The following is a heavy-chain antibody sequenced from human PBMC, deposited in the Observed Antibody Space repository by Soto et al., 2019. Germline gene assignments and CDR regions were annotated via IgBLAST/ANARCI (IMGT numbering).Heavy chain of an antibody. J-gene: IGHJ4*02. CDR2: LSDSGGSDK. CDR3: ARDYYKYYDSSGYYRSPAY. V-gene: IGHV3-23*01. Sequence: GGSLRLSCTASGFTFSRHAMTWVRQAPGKGQELVSGLSDSGGSDKDYADSVKGRFTISRDNSRNTLFLQMNSLRAEDTAVYYCARDYYKYYDSSGYYRSPAYWGQGTLVTVSS. D-gene: IGHD3-22*01. CDR1: GFTFSRHA.